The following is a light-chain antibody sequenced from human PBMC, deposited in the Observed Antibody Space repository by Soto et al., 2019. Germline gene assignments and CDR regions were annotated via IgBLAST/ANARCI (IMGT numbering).Light chain of an antibody. J-gene: IGKJ2*01. CDR2: AAS. V-gene: IGKV1-39*01. CDR1: QSISSY. Sequence: DIPMTQSPSSLSASVGDRVTITCRASQSISSYLNWYQQKPGKAPKLLIYAASSLQSGVPSRFSGSGSGTDFTLTISSLQPEDFANYYCQQSYSTPNTFGQGTKVEIK. CDR3: QQSYSTPNT.